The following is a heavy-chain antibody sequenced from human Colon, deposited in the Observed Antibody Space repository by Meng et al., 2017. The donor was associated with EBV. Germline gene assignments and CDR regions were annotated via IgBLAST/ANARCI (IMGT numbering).Heavy chain of an antibody. CDR1: GFSLTTRDVG. Sequence: QITLKESGPTLVQSTQTLTLTCSFSGFSLTTRDVGDGWIRQPPGKALEWLALIYWDDDTRYSSSLGSRLTITKDTSKNQVVLTMTNMGPADTSTYYCAHTYQMLTAFDPWGQGALVTVSS. J-gene: IGHJ5*02. CDR2: IYWDDDT. CDR3: AHTYQMLTAFDP. V-gene: IGHV2-5*02. D-gene: IGHD2-2*01.